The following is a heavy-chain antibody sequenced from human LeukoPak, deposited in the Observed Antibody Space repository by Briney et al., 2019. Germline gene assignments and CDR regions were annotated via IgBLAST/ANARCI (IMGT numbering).Heavy chain of an antibody. V-gene: IGHV1-46*01. Sequence: ASVKVSCKASGYTFTSYYMHWVRQAPGQGLEWMGIINPSGGSTSYAQKFQGRVTMTRDMSASTVYMELSSLRSEDTAVYYCARALEYCSSGSCYSGWFDPWGQGTLVTVSS. J-gene: IGHJ5*02. D-gene: IGHD2-15*01. CDR3: ARALEYCSSGSCYSGWFDP. CDR1: GYTFTSYY. CDR2: INPSGGST.